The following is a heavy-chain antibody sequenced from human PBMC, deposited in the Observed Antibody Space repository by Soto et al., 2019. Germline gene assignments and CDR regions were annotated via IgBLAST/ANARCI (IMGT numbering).Heavy chain of an antibody. CDR2: IRIKANSYAT. Sequence: GGSLRLSCAASGFTFSGSAMHWVRQASGKGLEWVGRIRIKANSYATAYSASVKGRFTISRDDSKNTAYLQMNSLKTEDTAVYYCTKTTVTTYYYYYYGMDVWGQGTTVTVSS. J-gene: IGHJ6*02. V-gene: IGHV3-73*01. CDR3: TKTTVTTYYYYYYGMDV. CDR1: GFTFSGSA. D-gene: IGHD4-17*01.